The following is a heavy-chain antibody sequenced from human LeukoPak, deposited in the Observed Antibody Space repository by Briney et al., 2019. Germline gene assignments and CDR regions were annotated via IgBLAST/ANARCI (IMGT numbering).Heavy chain of an antibody. J-gene: IGHJ1*01. CDR3: ARDATGDGDLES. CDR1: GFTFRSYV. Sequence: GGSLRLSCGASGFTFRSYVMHWVRQAPGKGLEWVAVISYDGSNKYYADSVKGRFTISRDNSENTLYLQMNSLRSEDTALYYCARDATGDGDLESWGQGTLVTVSP. CDR2: ISYDGSNK. V-gene: IGHV3-30*04. D-gene: IGHD4-17*01.